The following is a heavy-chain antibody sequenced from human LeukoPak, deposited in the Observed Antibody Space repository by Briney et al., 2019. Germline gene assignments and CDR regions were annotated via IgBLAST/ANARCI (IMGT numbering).Heavy chain of an antibody. CDR3: ARGAPTIAAAGHNWFDP. J-gene: IGHJ5*02. D-gene: IGHD6-13*01. V-gene: IGHV4-30-2*01. CDR1: GGSISSGGYS. CDR2: IYHSGST. Sequence: SETLSLTCAVSGGSISSGGYSWSWIRQPPGKGLEWIGYIYHSGSTYYNPSLKSRVTISVDTSKNQFSLKLSSVTAADTAVYYCARGAPTIAAAGHNWFDPWGQGTLVTVSS.